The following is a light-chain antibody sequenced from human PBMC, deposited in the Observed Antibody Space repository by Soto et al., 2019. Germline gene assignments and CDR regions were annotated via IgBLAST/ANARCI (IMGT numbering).Light chain of an antibody. V-gene: IGLV2-8*01. CDR3: SPYAGINNFDVV. CDR1: SSDVGRYNY. J-gene: IGLJ2*01. CDR2: EVS. Sequence: QSALTQPPSASGSPGQSVTISCTGTSSDVGRYNYVSWYQQHPGKAPKLMIYEVSKRPSGIPDRFSGSKFGNTASLTVSGLQAEDEAHYYCSPYAGINNFDVVFGGGTKLTVL.